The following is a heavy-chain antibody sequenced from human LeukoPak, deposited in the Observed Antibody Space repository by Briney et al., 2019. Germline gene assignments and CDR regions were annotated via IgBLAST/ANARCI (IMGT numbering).Heavy chain of an antibody. CDR1: GFTFSTYA. CDR2: ISGSGGST. J-gene: IGHJ4*02. V-gene: IGHV3-23*01. Sequence: GGSLRLSCAASGFTFSTYAMNWVRQAPGKGLEWVSAISGSGGSTYYADSVKGRFTISRDNSKNTLYLQMNSLRAEDTAVYYCAKDLTSGDYVTWGQGTLVTVSS. D-gene: IGHD4-17*01. CDR3: AKDLTSGDYVT.